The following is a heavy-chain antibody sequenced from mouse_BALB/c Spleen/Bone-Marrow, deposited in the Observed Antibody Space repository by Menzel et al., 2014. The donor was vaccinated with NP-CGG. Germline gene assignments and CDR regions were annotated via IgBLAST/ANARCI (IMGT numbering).Heavy chain of an antibody. V-gene: IGHV1-4*01. Sequence: VQLQQSGAELARPGASVQMSCKASGSTFTNYTMHWIKQRPGQGLEWIGYINPSSGYTNYNQKFKVKATLTADKSSSTAYMQLSSLTSEASAVYYCARSHYGSSYSAVDYWGQGTSVTVSS. J-gene: IGHJ4*01. CDR2: INPSSGYT. CDR3: ARSHYGSSYSAVDY. CDR1: GSTFTNYT. D-gene: IGHD1-1*01.